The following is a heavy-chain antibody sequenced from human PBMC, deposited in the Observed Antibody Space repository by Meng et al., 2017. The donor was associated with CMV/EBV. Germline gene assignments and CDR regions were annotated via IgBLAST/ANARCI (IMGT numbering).Heavy chain of an antibody. CDR2: INPNSGGT. CDR3: ARGLRGVTFDY. Sequence: ASAQVSCKASAYTFTGYYMHWVRQAPGQGLEWMGWINPNSGGTNYAQKFQGRVIMTRDTSISTAYMELNRLRSDDTAVYYCARGLRGVTFDYWGQGTLVTVSS. J-gene: IGHJ4*02. D-gene: IGHD3-10*01. V-gene: IGHV1-2*02. CDR1: AYTFTGYY.